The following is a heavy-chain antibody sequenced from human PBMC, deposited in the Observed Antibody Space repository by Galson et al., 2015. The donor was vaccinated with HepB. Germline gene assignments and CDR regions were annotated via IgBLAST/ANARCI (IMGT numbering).Heavy chain of an antibody. V-gene: IGHV3-30*04. Sequence: SLRLSCAVSGFTFSRCAMHWVRQAPGKGLEWVAVISSDGSNKNYADSVKGRFTTSRDNSKNTLYLQLNSLRPEDTAVYYCARDVEGEKGDGKLWFGELQNWGQGTLVTVSS. CDR2: ISSDGSNK. CDR1: GFTFSRCA. D-gene: IGHD3-10*01. CDR3: ARDVEGEKGDGKLWFGELQN. J-gene: IGHJ4*02.